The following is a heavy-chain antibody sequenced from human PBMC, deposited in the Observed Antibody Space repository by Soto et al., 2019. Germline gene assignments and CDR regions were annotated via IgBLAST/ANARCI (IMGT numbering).Heavy chain of an antibody. J-gene: IGHJ3*02. V-gene: IGHV3-30-3*01. Sequence: QVQLVESGGGVVQPGRSLRLSCAASGFTFSSYAMHWVRQAPGKGLEWVAVISYDGSNKYYADSVKGRFTISRDNSKNTLYLQMNSLRAEDTAVYYCARDGDGLAGYDFWSGFSHDIWGQGTMVTVSS. CDR3: ARDGDGLAGYDFWSGFSHDI. CDR1: GFTFSSYA. D-gene: IGHD3-3*01. CDR2: ISYDGSNK.